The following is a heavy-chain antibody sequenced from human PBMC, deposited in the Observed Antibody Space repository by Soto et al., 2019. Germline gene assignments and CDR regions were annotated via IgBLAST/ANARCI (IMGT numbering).Heavy chain of an antibody. V-gene: IGHV2-70*11. J-gene: IGHJ4*02. CDR1: GFSLSTSGMC. D-gene: IGHD2-2*03. CDR3: AGIGYCSSASCGYFDY. CDR2: TDWDDDK. Sequence: SGPTLVNXTQTLTLTCTFSGFSLSTSGMCVSWIRQPPGKALEWLARTDWDDDKYYSTSLKTRLTISKDTSTNQVVLTMTNMDPVDTATYYCAGIGYCSSASCGYFDYWGQGTLVTVSS.